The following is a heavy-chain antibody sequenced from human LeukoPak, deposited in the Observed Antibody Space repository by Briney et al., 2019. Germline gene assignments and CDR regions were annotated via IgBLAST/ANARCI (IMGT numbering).Heavy chain of an antibody. V-gene: IGHV3-23*01. J-gene: IGHJ4*02. CDR2: ISGSGGST. CDR3: ARGRGSYSLDY. CDR1: GFTFSSYA. Sequence: QTGGSLRLSCAASGFTFSSYAMSWVRQAPGKGLEWVSAISGSGGSTYYADSVKGRLTISRDNSKNTLYLQMNSLRAEDTAVYNCARGRGSYSLDYWGQGTLVTVSS. D-gene: IGHD3-10*01.